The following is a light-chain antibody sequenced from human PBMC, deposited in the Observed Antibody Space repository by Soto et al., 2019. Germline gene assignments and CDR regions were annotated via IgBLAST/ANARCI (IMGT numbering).Light chain of an antibody. J-gene: IGKJ1*01. CDR3: QQYSSYPWT. CDR2: DAS. V-gene: IGKV1-5*01. CDR1: QSISSW. Sequence: DIQMTQSPSTLSASVGDRVTITCRASQSISSWLAWYQQKPGKAPKLLIYDASSLESGVPSRFRGSGSGTEFTLTISRLQPDDFATYYCQQYSSYPWTFGQGTKVEIK.